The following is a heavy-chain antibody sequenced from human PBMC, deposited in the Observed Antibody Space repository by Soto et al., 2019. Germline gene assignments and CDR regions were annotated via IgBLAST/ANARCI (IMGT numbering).Heavy chain of an antibody. D-gene: IGHD3-9*01. CDR2: IWYDGSSK. Sequence: GGSLRLSCAASGFTFSSYGMHWVRQAPGKGLEWVAVIWYDGSSKYYADSVKGRFTISRDNSKNTLYLQMNSLRAEDTAVYYCVKNVLRYFDRAPQFDDRGQGTLVTVSS. J-gene: IGHJ4*02. V-gene: IGHV3-33*06. CDR1: GFTFSSYG. CDR3: VKNVLRYFDRAPQFDD.